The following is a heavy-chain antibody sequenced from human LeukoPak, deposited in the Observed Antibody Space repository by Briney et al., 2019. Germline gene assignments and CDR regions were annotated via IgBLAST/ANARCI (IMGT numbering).Heavy chain of an antibody. CDR3: ARDASSRYYYDSSGFGY. CDR2: ISTSSSYI. J-gene: IGHJ4*02. V-gene: IGHV3-21*01. CDR1: GFTFSSYS. D-gene: IGHD3-22*01. Sequence: PGGTLRLSCAASGFTFSSYSMNWVRQAPGKGLEWVSSISTSSSYIYYPDSVKRRFTISTDNAKISLYLQMNSLGAEDTAVYYCARDASSRYYYDSSGFGYWGQGTLVTVSS.